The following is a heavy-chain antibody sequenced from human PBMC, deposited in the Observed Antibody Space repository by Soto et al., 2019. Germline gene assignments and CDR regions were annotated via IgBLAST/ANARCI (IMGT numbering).Heavy chain of an antibody. Sequence: SETLSLTCTVYCGSFSGFSWSWIRQPPGKGLEWIGEITHTGNSIYNPSLKNRVAISADTSKNQFSLNLTSVTAADTSVYFCARGRAFGDFAHWGQGTMVTVS. CDR1: CGSFSGFS. D-gene: IGHD4-17*01. J-gene: IGHJ3*01. V-gene: IGHV4-34*01. CDR3: ARGRAFGDFAH. CDR2: ITHTGNS.